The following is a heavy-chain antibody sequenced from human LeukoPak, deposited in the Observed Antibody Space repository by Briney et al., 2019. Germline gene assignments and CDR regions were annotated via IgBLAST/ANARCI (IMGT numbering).Heavy chain of an antibody. CDR1: GGSISSYY. Sequence: PSETLSLTCTVSGGSISSYYGSWIRQPPGKGLEWIGYIYYSGSTNYNPSLKSRVTISVDTSKNQLSLKLSSVTAADTAVYYCARLSFWGPMVRDRDAFDIWGQGTMVTVSS. CDR3: ARLSFWGPMVRDRDAFDI. CDR2: IYYSGST. D-gene: IGHD3-10*01. V-gene: IGHV4-59*08. J-gene: IGHJ3*02.